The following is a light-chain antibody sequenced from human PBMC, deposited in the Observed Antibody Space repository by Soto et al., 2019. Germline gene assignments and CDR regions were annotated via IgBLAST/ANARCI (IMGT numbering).Light chain of an antibody. CDR1: QSISNW. J-gene: IGKJ4*01. CDR3: QQYHDWPPLT. CDR2: KTS. V-gene: IGKV1-5*03. Sequence: DIQMTQSPSTLSASVEDRVTITCRASQSISNWLAWYQQKPGKAPRLLIYKTSSLESGVPSRFSGSGSGTEFTLTISSLQPEDFAVYHCQQYHDWPPLTFGGGTTVEIK.